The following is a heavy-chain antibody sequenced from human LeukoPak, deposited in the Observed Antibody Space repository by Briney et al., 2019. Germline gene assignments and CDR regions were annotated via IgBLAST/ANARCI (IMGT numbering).Heavy chain of an antibody. CDR3: ARWRTTYLDY. V-gene: IGHV1-46*01. CDR2: INPSGGST. CDR1: GYTFTNYY. Sequence: GASVKVSCKASGYTFTNYYIHWVRQAPGQGLEWMGIINPSGGSTNYVQKFQGRVTMTTDTSTITVYMEVSSLRSEDTAVYYCARWRTTYLDYWGQGTLVTVSS. D-gene: IGHD1/OR15-1a*01. J-gene: IGHJ4*02.